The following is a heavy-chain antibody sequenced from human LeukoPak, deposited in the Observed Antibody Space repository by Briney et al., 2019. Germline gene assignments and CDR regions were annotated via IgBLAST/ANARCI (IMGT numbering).Heavy chain of an antibody. J-gene: IGHJ4*02. CDR1: GFTFRRYD. D-gene: IGHD3-16*01. Sequence: PGGSLRLSCVASGFTFRRYDMHWVRQAPGKGLEWVAVIANDGRNEIYADSVKGRFTISRDNSKNTLYLQMNSLRAEDTAVYYCARAGGAINYWGQGTLVTVSS. CDR3: ARAGGAINY. V-gene: IGHV3-30*04. CDR2: IANDGRNE.